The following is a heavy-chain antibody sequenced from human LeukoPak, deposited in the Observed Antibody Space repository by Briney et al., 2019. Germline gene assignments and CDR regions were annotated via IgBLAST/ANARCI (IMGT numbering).Heavy chain of an antibody. Sequence: GGSLRLSCVVSGFTFSSYGMHWVRQAPGKGLEWVAFIPYDGSNKYYADSVKGRFTVSRDNSKNMFFLQMNNLKAEDTAVYYCAADKTTSGWYELDYWGQGTLVTVSS. CDR3: AADKTTSGWYELDY. CDR2: IPYDGSNK. J-gene: IGHJ4*02. D-gene: IGHD6-19*01. CDR1: GFTFSSYG. V-gene: IGHV3-30*02.